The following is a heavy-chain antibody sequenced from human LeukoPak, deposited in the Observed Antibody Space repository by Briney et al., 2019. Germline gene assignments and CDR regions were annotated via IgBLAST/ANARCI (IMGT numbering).Heavy chain of an antibody. V-gene: IGHV4-59*08. D-gene: IGHD4-11*01. CDR1: GGSISGYY. CDR2: IYYSGST. Sequence: PSETLSLTCTVSGGSISGYYWSWIRQPPGKGLEWIGGIYYSGSTYYNPSLKSRVTISLATSKNQFSLRLSSVSAADTAVYYCARHYKSTRTTVFDYWGRGTLVTVSS. CDR3: ARHYKSTRTTVFDY. J-gene: IGHJ4*02.